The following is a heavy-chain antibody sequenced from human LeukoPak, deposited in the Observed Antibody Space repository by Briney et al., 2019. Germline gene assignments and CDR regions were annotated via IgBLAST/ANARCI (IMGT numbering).Heavy chain of an antibody. CDR1: GFTFSSYS. J-gene: IGHJ6*03. CDR3: ARGYGSGSYWHYYYYMGV. Sequence: GGCLRLSCAASGFTFSSYSMNWVRQAPGKGLGWVSSISSSSSYIYYADSVKDRFTISRDNAKNSLYLQMNRLRAEDTAVYYWARGYGSGSYWHYYYYMGVWGKGTTVTVSS. CDR2: ISSSSSYI. V-gene: IGHV3-21*01. D-gene: IGHD3-10*01.